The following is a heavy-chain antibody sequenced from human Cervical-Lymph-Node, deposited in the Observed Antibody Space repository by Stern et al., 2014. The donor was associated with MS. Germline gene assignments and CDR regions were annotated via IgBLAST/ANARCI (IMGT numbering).Heavy chain of an antibody. CDR3: ARVPPYYDPRGRLDQ. D-gene: IGHD3-22*01. Sequence: QDQLVQSGAEVKKPGASVKVSCKASGYTFSSYGISWVRQAPGQGLEWVGWISGYNDKTNYAQKLQGRVTMTTETSTNTVYMELRSLRSDDTAVYYCARVPPYYDPRGRLDQWGQGTLVTVSS. CDR2: ISGYNDKT. J-gene: IGHJ4*02. CDR1: GYTFSSYG. V-gene: IGHV1-18*01.